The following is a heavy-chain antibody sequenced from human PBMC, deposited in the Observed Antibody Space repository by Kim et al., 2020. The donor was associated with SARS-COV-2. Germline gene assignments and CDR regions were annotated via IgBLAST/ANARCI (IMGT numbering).Heavy chain of an antibody. J-gene: IGHJ6*02. CDR1: GYTFTGYY. V-gene: IGHV1-2*06. Sequence: ASVKVSCKASGYTFTGYYMHWVRQAPGQGLEWMGRINPNSGGTNYAQKFQGRVTMTRDTSISTAYMELSRLRSDDTAVYYCARGGTIFGVVEWGDVVDYYYGMDVWGQGTTVTVSS. D-gene: IGHD3-3*01. CDR3: ARGGTIFGVVEWGDVVDYYYGMDV. CDR2: INPNSGGT.